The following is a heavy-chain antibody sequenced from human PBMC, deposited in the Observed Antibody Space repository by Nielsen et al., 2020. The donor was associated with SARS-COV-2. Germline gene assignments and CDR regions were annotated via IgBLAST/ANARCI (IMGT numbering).Heavy chain of an antibody. V-gene: IGHV1-69*13. CDR1: GGTFSSYA. CDR2: FIPIFGTA. Sequence: SVKVSCKASGGTFSSYAISWVRQAPGQGLEWMGGFIPIFGTANYAQKFQGRVTITADESTSTAYMELSSLRSEDTAVYYCAIWTSPLTTVTTINAFDIWGQVTMVTVSS. CDR3: AIWTSPLTTVTTINAFDI. J-gene: IGHJ3*02. D-gene: IGHD4-17*01.